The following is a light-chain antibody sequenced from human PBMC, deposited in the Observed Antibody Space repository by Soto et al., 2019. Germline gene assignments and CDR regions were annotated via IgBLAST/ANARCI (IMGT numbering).Light chain of an antibody. CDR2: KAF. CDR3: QQYNSYPLT. Sequence: DIQMTQSPSTLSASVGDRVTMTCRASQSISHWLAWYQQKPGKAPKLLIYKAFSLESGVPSRFSGGGAATEFTLTISSLQSDDFATYYCQQYNSYPLTFGGGTKVEIK. V-gene: IGKV1-5*03. J-gene: IGKJ4*01. CDR1: QSISHW.